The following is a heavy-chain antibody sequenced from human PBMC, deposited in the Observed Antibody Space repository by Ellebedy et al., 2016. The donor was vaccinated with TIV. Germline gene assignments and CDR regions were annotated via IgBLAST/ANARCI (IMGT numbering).Heavy chain of an antibody. V-gene: IGHV1-69*13. D-gene: IGHD2-15*01. Sequence: SVKVSXXASGGTFSSYAISWVRQAPGQGLEWMGGIIPIFGTANYAQKFQGRVTITADESTSTAYMELSSLRSEDTAVYYCAREGGSCHSCFDYWGQGTLVTVSS. CDR3: AREGGSCHSCFDY. J-gene: IGHJ4*02. CDR2: IIPIFGTA. CDR1: GGTFSSYA.